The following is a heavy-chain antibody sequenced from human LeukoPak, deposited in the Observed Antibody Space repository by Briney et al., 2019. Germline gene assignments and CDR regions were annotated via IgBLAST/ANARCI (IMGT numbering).Heavy chain of an antibody. J-gene: IGHJ4*02. CDR2: INPSDGVI. CDR3: ARRGSGSYVLDY. V-gene: IGHV1-46*01. D-gene: IGHD3-10*01. Sequence: ASVKVSCKASGYTFTRYYMHWVRQAPGQGLEWMGIINPSDGVIDYAQKFQDRVTMARDTSTSTVYMELSSLRSEDTAVYYCARRGSGSYVLDYWGQGTLVTVSS. CDR1: GYTFTRYY.